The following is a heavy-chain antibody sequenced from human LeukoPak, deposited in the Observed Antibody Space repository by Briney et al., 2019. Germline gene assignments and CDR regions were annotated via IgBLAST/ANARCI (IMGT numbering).Heavy chain of an antibody. V-gene: IGHV3-20*01. CDR1: GFTFTDYG. CDR2: ISWNGGST. CDR3: ARRGNGLTYGDDEGGLDY. Sequence: GESLKISCAASGFTFTDYGMSWVRQTPGKGLEWVSGISWNGGSTGYADSVKGRFTISRDNAKNSLYLQMNSLRAEDTAFYRWARRGNGLTYGDDEGGLDYWGQGTLVTVSS. D-gene: IGHD4-17*01. J-gene: IGHJ4*02.